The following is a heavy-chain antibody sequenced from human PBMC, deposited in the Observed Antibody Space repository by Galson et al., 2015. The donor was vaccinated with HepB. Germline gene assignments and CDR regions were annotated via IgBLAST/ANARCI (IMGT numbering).Heavy chain of an antibody. V-gene: IGHV1-2*06. CDR2: INPNSGDT. CDR1: GYTFTDYY. Sequence: SVKVSCKASGYTFTDYYIHWVRQAPGQGLEWMGRINPNSGDTNYAQKFQGRVTMTRDTSISTAYMELSSLRSDDTAAYYCARSHLKYYFDYWGQGTLVTVSS. CDR3: ARSHLKYYFDY. J-gene: IGHJ4*02.